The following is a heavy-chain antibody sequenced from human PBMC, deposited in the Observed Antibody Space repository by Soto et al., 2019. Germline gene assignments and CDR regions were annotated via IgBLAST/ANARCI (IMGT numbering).Heavy chain of an antibody. CDR2: ISTYSGDT. J-gene: IGHJ4*02. Sequence: ASVXVSCKSSVYTFFAYDIICFLQAPGQGLDWMGWISTYSGDTKYAQKFQGRVTMTTDTSTTTAYLELRSLRSDDTAVYYCARHKGTKKSETWLETWGQGTLV. D-gene: IGHD2-8*01. CDR1: VYTFFAYD. V-gene: IGHV1-18*01. CDR3: ARHKGTKKSETWLET.